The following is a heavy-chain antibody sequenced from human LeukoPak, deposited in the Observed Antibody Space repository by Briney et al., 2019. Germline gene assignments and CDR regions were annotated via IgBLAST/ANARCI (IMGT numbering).Heavy chain of an antibody. CDR3: ATYRQVLLPFES. CDR2: ISGSGGST. D-gene: IGHD2-8*02. V-gene: IGHV3-23*01. CDR1: GFTFSSYA. J-gene: IGHJ4*02. Sequence: GGSLRLSCAASGFTFSSYAMSWVRQAPGKGLEWVSAISGSGGSTYYADSVKGRFTISRDNSKNTMYLQMNSLRAEDTAVYYCATYRQVLLPFESWGQGTLVTVSS.